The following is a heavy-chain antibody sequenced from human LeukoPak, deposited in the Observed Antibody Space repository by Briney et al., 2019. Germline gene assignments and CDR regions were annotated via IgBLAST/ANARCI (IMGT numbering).Heavy chain of an antibody. CDR1: GFTFSSYA. CDR2: ISSSGSTI. CDR3: ARVGPQVCSSTSCYDDY. D-gene: IGHD2-2*01. J-gene: IGHJ4*02. V-gene: IGHV3-48*04. Sequence: SGGSPRLSCAASGFTFSSYAMYWVRQAPGKGLEWVSYISSSGSTIYYADSVKGRFTISRDNAKNSLYLQMNSLRAEDTAVYYCARVGPQVCSSTSCYDDYWGQGTLVTVSS.